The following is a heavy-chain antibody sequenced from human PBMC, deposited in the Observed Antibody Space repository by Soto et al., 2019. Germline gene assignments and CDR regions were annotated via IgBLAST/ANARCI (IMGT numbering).Heavy chain of an antibody. CDR3: AKFYCISIMCQVPAAKSTGGFGI. CDR2: ISGSGVST. D-gene: IGHD2-2*01. J-gene: IGHJ3*02. CDR1: GFTFSSYA. V-gene: IGHV3-23*01. Sequence: EPQLLESGGGLGHPGGSLRLSCAASGFTFSSYAMSWVRQAPGKGLEWVAAISGSGVSTYYADSVRGRSTISRDNSKKTVDLQMNSLRAEDTAVYYCAKFYCISIMCQVPAAKSTGGFGIWGQGTLVTVS.